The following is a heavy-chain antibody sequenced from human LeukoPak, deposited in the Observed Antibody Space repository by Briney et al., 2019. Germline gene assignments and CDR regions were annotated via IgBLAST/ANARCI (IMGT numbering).Heavy chain of an antibody. CDR2: IRYDGSNK. D-gene: IGHD4-17*01. V-gene: IGHV3-30*02. CDR3: AKDLTTVTTFSEDY. J-gene: IGHJ4*02. Sequence: GGSLRLSCAASGFTFSSYGMHWVRQAPGKGLEWVAFIRYDGSNKYYADSVKGRFTISRDNSKNTLYLQMNSLRAEDTAVYYCAKDLTTVTTFSEDYWGQGTLVTVSS. CDR1: GFTFSSYG.